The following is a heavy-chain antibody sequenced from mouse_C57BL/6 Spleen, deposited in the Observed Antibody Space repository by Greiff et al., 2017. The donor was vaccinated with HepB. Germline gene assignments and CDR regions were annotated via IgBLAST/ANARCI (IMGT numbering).Heavy chain of an antibody. J-gene: IGHJ4*01. CDR3: ARSGPSAMDY. Sequence: EVQRVESGGGLVQPGGSLKLSCAASGFTFSDYYMYWVRQTPEKRLEWVAYISNGGGSTYYTDTVKGRFTISRDNAKNTLYLQMSRLKSEDTAMDYCARSGPSAMDYWGQGTSVTVSS. V-gene: IGHV5-12*01. CDR2: ISNGGGST. CDR1: GFTFSDYY.